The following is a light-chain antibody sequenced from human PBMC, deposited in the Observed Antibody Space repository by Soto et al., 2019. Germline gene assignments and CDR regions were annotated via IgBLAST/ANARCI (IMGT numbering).Light chain of an antibody. J-gene: IGKJ1*01. CDR1: QSVNSW. CDR2: DAS. CDR3: QQYTSYSWT. V-gene: IGKV1-5*01. Sequence: DIQMTQSPSTLSASVGERVTITCRASQSVNSWFAWYQQKPGKAPPILIYDASTLKSGVPSRFSASGSGTEFTLIISSLQPDDFATYYCQQYTSYSWTFGQGTKVEI.